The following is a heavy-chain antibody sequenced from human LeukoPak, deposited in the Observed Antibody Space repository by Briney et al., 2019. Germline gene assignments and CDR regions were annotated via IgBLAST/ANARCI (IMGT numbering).Heavy chain of an antibody. V-gene: IGHV3-23*01. D-gene: IGHD3-10*01. CDR3: AKMVRGSNYFDY. J-gene: IGHJ4*02. CDR1: GITLSNYG. CDR2: ISDSGGST. Sequence: GGSLRLSCAVSGITLSNYGMSWVRQAPGRGLEWVAGISDSGGSTTYADSVKGRFTISRDNPKNTLYLQMNSLRAEDTAVYYCAKMVRGSNYFDYWGQGTLVTVSS.